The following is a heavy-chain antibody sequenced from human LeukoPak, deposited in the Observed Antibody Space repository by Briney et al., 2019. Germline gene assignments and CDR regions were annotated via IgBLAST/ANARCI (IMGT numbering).Heavy chain of an antibody. J-gene: IGHJ5*02. CDR2: IRYDGNNK. Sequence: GGSLRLSCAASGFTFSSYGMHWVRQAPGKGLEWVAFIRYDGNNKYYADSVKGRFTISRDNSKNTLYLQMNSLRAEDTAVYYCAKDSVSYPNWFDPWGQGTLVTVSS. D-gene: IGHD2-2*02. CDR3: AKDSVSYPNWFDP. V-gene: IGHV3-30*02. CDR1: GFTFSSYG.